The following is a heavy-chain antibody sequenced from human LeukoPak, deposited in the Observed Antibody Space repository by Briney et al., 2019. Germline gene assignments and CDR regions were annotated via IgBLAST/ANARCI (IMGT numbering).Heavy chain of an antibody. Sequence: GASVKVSCKASGYTFTSYGISWVRQAPGQGLEWMGWISAYNGNTNYAQKLQGRVTITADESTSTAYMELSSLRSEDTAVYYCARDGGYCSSTSCPNQKRSLGLVYYYYMDVWGKGTTVTISS. V-gene: IGHV1-18*01. CDR2: ISAYNGNT. D-gene: IGHD2-2*03. CDR1: GYTFTSYG. CDR3: ARDGGYCSSTSCPNQKRSLGLVYYYYMDV. J-gene: IGHJ6*03.